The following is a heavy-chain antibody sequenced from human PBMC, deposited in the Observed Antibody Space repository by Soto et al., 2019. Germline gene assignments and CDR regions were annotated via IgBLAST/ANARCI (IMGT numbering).Heavy chain of an antibody. D-gene: IGHD4-17*01. J-gene: IGHJ6*02. V-gene: IGHV4-31*03. CDR3: ARMGKNTVATEGDYYYYGMDV. Sequence: QVQLQESGPGLVKPSQTLSLTCTVSGGSISSGAYYWSWIRQHPGTALRWIGYTYYSGNTYSNPSLKRRVTISVDTSKNQFSLKLYSLTAADTAVYYCARMGKNTVATEGDYYYYGMDVWGQGTTVTVFS. CDR2: TYYSGNT. CDR1: GGSISSGAYY.